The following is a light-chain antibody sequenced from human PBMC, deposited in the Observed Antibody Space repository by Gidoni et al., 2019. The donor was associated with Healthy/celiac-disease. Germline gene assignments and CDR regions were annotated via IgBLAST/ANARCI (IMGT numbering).Light chain of an antibody. Sequence: DSLAVSLGERATINCKSSQSVLYSSNNKNYLAWYQQKPGQPPKLLIYWASTRESGVPDRFSGSGSGTDFTLTISSLQAEDVAVYYCQQYYSTPPTFXQXTRLEIK. CDR2: WAS. V-gene: IGKV4-1*01. CDR1: QSVLYSSNNKNY. J-gene: IGKJ5*01. CDR3: QQYYSTPPT.